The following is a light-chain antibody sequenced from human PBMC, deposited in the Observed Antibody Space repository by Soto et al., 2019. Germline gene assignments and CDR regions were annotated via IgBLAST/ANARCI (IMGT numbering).Light chain of an antibody. Sequence: DIQMTQSTSPLSASLGDRVPITCRASPTISTYVNWYPRKPGTAPNLLNYGASSLRRGVLSWVRGSGSGTDFTLTISSLQPEDFGSYYCQQSFSTPRTFGQETKVDMK. CDR3: QQSFSTPRT. CDR2: GAS. CDR1: PTISTY. J-gene: IGKJ1*01. V-gene: IGKV1-39*01.